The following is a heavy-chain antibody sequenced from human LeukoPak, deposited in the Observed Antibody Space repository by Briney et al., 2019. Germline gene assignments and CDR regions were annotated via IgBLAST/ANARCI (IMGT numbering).Heavy chain of an antibody. CDR1: GGSIISAGYY. Sequence: SETLSLTCTVSGGSIISAGYYWSWIRQHPGKGLEWIGYIYYSGSSYYNPSLKSRVTISADTSKNQFSLKLSSVTAADTAIYYCAKTLYYYDSSGYPSPGFYFDYWGQGTLVTVFS. V-gene: IGHV4-31*03. CDR2: IYYSGSS. CDR3: AKTLYYYDSSGYPSPGFYFDY. J-gene: IGHJ4*02. D-gene: IGHD3-22*01.